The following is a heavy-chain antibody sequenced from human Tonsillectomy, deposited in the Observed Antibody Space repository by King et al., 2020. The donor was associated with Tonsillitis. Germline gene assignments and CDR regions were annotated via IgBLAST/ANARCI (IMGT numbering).Heavy chain of an antibody. V-gene: IGHV3-30*18. CDR1: GFTFSSSG. D-gene: IGHD2-15*01. Sequence: VQLVESGGGVVQPGRSLRLSCAASGFTFSSSGMHWVRQAPGKGLEWVTIISSDGSNKYYADSVKGRFTISRDNSKNALFLQMNSLRAEDTAVYYCAKECSGGSWGYFDYWGQGTLVTVSS. J-gene: IGHJ4*02. CDR3: AKECSGGSWGYFDY. CDR2: ISSDGSNK.